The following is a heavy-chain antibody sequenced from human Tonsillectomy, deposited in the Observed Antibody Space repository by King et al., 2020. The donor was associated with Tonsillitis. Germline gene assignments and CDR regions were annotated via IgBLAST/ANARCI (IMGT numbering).Heavy chain of an antibody. D-gene: IGHD2-15*01. CDR3: ARGGYCSCGSCYSPGY. V-gene: IGHV5-51*03. CDR1: GYSFTSYW. J-gene: IGHJ4*02. CDR2: IYPGDSDT. Sequence: VQLVQSGAEVKKPGESLKISCKGSGYSFTSYWIGWVRQMPGKGLEWMGIIYPGDSDTRYSPSFHGQVTISADKSISSAYLQWSSLKASDTAMYYCARGGYCSCGSCYSPGYWGQGTLVTVSS.